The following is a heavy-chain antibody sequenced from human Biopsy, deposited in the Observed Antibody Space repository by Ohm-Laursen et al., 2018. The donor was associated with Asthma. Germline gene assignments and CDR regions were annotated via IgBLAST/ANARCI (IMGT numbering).Heavy chain of an antibody. D-gene: IGHD6-6*01. CDR1: GFAFNRFD. Sequence: SLRLSCAASGFAFNRFDMHWVRQAPGEGLEWLALITTDDVHKYNGESVRGRFSISRDNSKRTVYLHMAGLTVADTAVYFCARGEDPRPVADHLGIWGQGARVIVSS. CDR2: ITTDDVHK. V-gene: IGHV3-33*08. J-gene: IGHJ1*01. CDR3: ARGEDPRPVADHLGI.